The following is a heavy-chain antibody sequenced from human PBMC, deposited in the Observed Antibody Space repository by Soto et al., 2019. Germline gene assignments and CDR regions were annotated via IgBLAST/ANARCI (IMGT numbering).Heavy chain of an antibody. CDR3: ARDFSSGYDFWT. CDR2: IYYSGST. Sequence: PSETLSLTCTVSGGSISSGDYYWSWIRQPPGKGLEWIGYIYYSGSTYYNPSLKSRVTISVDTSKNQFSLKLSSVTAADTAVYYCARDFSSGYDFWTWGQGTLVTVS. J-gene: IGHJ4*02. CDR1: GGSISSGDYY. D-gene: IGHD3-3*01. V-gene: IGHV4-30-4*01.